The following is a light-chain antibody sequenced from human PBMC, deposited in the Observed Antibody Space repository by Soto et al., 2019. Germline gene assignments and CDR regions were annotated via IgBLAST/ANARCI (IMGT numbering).Light chain of an antibody. CDR3: QQFGTSPT. CDR2: GTS. V-gene: IGKV3-15*01. CDR1: QSVGRS. Sequence: IVMTQSPATLSVSPGERATLSCRASQSVGRSLAWYQQKPGQAPRLLIYGTSARATGIPATFSGSGSGTEFTLTISRVEPEDFAVYYCQQFGTSPTFGGGTRVEIK. J-gene: IGKJ4*01.